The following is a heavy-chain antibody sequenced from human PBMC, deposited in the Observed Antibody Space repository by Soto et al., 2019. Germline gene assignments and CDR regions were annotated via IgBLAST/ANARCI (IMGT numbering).Heavy chain of an antibody. CDR2: IYPGDSEI. D-gene: IGHD6-19*01. J-gene: IGHJ4*02. Sequence: PGESLKISCKVSGTSFTSFWIGWVRQMPGKGLEWLGIIYPGDSEIRYSPSFQGQVTISADKYINTDYLQSSSLKASDTAIYYCVRKHTLDSSGWHYWGQGTLVT. V-gene: IGHV5-51*01. CDR3: VRKHTLDSSGWHY. CDR1: GTSFTSFW.